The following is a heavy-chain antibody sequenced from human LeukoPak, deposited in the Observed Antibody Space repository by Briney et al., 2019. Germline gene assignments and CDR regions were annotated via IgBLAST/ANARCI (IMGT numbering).Heavy chain of an antibody. CDR2: INWNGGST. V-gene: IGHV3-20*04. CDR1: GFTFDDYG. CDR3: ARELATYYYGSGTD. D-gene: IGHD3-10*01. Sequence: GGSLRLSCAASGFTFDDYGMSWVRQAPGKGLEWVSGINWNGGSTGYADSVKGRFTISRDNAKNPLYLQMNSLRAEDTALYYCARELATYYYGSGTDWGQGTLVTVSS. J-gene: IGHJ4*01.